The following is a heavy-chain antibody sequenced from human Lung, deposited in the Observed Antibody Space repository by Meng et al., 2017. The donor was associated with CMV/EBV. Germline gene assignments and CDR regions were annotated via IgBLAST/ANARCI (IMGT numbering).Heavy chain of an antibody. CDR3: AKVDSDTLMVPYYYYPMDV. CDR2: IRYDGTNK. D-gene: IGHD5-18*01. CDR1: GITVSSYG. J-gene: IGHJ6*02. Sequence: GESXKISCAASGITVSSYGIHWVRQAPGKGLEWVAFIRYDGTNKHYADSVTGRFSVSRDNSRNMVYLQMNSLSAEDTAVYHCAKVDSDTLMVPYYYYPMDVWGQGXTVTVSS. V-gene: IGHV3-30*02.